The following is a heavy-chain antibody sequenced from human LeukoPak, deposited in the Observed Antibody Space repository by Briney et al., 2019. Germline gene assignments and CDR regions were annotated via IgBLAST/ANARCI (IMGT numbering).Heavy chain of an antibody. CDR3: ARDLYRGTDY. V-gene: IGHV3-48*04. CDR2: ISSSSSTI. J-gene: IGHJ4*02. D-gene: IGHD1-1*01. Sequence: SGGSLRLSCAASGFTFSRYSMTWVRQAPGKGLEWVSYISSSSSTIFYADSVKGRFTISRDNAKSSLYLQMNSLRGEDTAVYYCARDLYRGTDYWGQGTLVTVSS. CDR1: GFTFSRYS.